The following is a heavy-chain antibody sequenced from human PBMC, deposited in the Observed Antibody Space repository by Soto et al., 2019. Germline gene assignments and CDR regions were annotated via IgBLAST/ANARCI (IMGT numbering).Heavy chain of an antibody. J-gene: IGHJ6*02. CDR3: ARDLGGRIAAAGWEDYYYYGMDV. CDR1: GFTFSSYS. V-gene: IGHV3-21*01. CDR2: ISSSSSYI. D-gene: IGHD6-13*01. Sequence: EVQLVESGGGLVKPGGSLRLSCAASGFTFSSYSMNWVRQAPGKGLEWVSSISSSSSYIYYADSVKGRFTISRDNAKNSLYRQMNSLRAEDTAVYYCARDLGGRIAAAGWEDYYYYGMDVWGQGTTVTVSS.